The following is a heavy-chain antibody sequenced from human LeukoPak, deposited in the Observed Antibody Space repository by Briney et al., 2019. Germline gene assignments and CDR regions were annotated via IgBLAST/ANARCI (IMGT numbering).Heavy chain of an antibody. Sequence: SETLSLTCAVYGGSFSGYYWSWFRQPPGKGLEWIGEINHSGSTNYNPSLKSRVTISVDTSKNQFSLKLSSVTAADTAVYYCAGYPGIAVAGAFGYWGQGTLVTVSS. D-gene: IGHD6-19*01. CDR3: AGYPGIAVAGAFGY. J-gene: IGHJ4*02. CDR1: GGSFSGYY. CDR2: INHSGST. V-gene: IGHV4-34*01.